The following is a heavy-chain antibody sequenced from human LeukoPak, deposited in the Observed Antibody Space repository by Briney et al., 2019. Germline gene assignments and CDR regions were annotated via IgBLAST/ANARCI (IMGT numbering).Heavy chain of an antibody. CDR3: AILWFGDPYGMDV. D-gene: IGHD3-10*01. CDR1: GYSISSGYY. CDR2: IYHSGST. Sequence: PSETLSLTCAVSGYSISSGYYWGWIRQPPGKGLEWIGSIYHSGSTYYNPSLKSRVTISVDTSKNQFSLKLSSVTAADTAVYYCAILWFGDPYGMDVWGKGTTVTVSS. V-gene: IGHV4-38-2*01. J-gene: IGHJ6*04.